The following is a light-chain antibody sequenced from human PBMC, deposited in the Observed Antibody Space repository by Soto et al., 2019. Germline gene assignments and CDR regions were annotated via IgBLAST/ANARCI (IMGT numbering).Light chain of an antibody. Sequence: QSVLTQPPSVSGAPGQRVTISCTGSSSNIGAGYDVHWYQQLPGTAPKLLIYGNSNRPSGVPDRFSGSKSGTSASLAITGLQDADEADYYCQSYDTSLSGWVFGGGTKLTVL. CDR3: QSYDTSLSGWV. J-gene: IGLJ3*02. CDR1: SSNIGAGYD. CDR2: GNS. V-gene: IGLV1-40*01.